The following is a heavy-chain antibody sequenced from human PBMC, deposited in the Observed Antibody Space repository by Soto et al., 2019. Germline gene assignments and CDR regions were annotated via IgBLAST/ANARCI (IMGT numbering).Heavy chain of an antibody. CDR3: TKGIHSSY. V-gene: IGHV3-23*01. Sequence: VQMLESGGGVVQPGGSLRLSCAASGFTFSSYAMNWVRQSPGKGLEWVSGIVPGGGDTYYADSVRGRFTISRDNSRSTLSLQMSSLRAEDTAIYYCTKGIHSSYWGRGTLVTVSS. CDR2: IVPGGGDT. D-gene: IGHD2-21*01. J-gene: IGHJ4*02. CDR1: GFTFSSYA.